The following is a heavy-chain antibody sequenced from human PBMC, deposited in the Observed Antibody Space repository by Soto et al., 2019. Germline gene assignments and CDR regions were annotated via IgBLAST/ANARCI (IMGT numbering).Heavy chain of an antibody. CDR1: GGSFSGYY. CDR3: ARNPMTTVTTFAVNWFDP. D-gene: IGHD4-4*01. CDR2: INHSGST. J-gene: IGHJ5*02. V-gene: IGHV4-34*01. Sequence: LSLTCAVYGGSFSGYYWSWIRQPPGKGLEWIGEINHSGSTNYNPSLKSRVTISVDTSKNQFSLKLSSVTAADTAVYYCARNPMTTVTTFAVNWFDPWGQGTLVTVSS.